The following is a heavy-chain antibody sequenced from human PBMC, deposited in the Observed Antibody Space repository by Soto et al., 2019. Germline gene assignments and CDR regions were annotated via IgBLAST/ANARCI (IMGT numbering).Heavy chain of an antibody. CDR3: ASSSGYYYDAYDF. Sequence: ASETXSLTCTVSGGSISSGGYYWSWIRQHPGKGLEWIGYIYYSGSTYYNPSLKSRVTISVDTSKNQFSLKLSSVTAADTAVYYCASSSGYYYDAYDFWGQGTMVTVSS. CDR2: IYYSGST. CDR1: GGSISSGGYY. J-gene: IGHJ3*01. D-gene: IGHD3-22*01. V-gene: IGHV4-31*03.